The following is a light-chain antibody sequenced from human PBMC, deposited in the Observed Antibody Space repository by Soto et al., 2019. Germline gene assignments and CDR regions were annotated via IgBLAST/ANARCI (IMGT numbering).Light chain of an antibody. V-gene: IGLV1-44*01. Sequence: QSVLTQPPSASGTPGQRVSFFCSGSSSNIGSNPVSWYQQLPGTAPKLLIYNNDQRPSGVPNRFSGSKSGTTASLAISGLRSEDEADYYCAAWDDSLIGFWVFGGGTQLTVL. J-gene: IGLJ3*02. CDR1: SSNIGSNP. CDR3: AAWDDSLIGFWV. CDR2: NND.